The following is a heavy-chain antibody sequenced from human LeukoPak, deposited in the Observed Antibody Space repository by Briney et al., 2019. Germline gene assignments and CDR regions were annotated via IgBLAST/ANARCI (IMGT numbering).Heavy chain of an antibody. Sequence: SVKVSCKASGGTFSSYAISWVLQAPGQGLEWMGRIIPIFGTANYAQKFQGRVTITTDESTITAYLELSSLRSEDTAVYYCAGGYSSSFYYWGQGTLVTVSS. D-gene: IGHD6-6*01. V-gene: IGHV1-69*05. CDR2: IIPIFGTA. CDR3: AGGYSSSFYY. J-gene: IGHJ4*02. CDR1: GGTFSSYA.